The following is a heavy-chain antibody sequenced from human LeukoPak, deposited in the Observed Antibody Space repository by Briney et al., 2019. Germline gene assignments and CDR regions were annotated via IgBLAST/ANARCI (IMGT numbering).Heavy chain of an antibody. J-gene: IGHJ4*02. CDR3: ASDGPEIATIGYFDY. CDR2: INHSGST. CDR1: GGSFSGYY. D-gene: IGHD5-24*01. Sequence: SETLSLTCAVYGGSFSGYYWSWIRQPPGKGLEWIGEINHSGSTNYNPSLKSRVTISVDTSKNQFSLKLSSVTAADTAVYYCASDGPEIATIGYFDYWGQGTLVTVSS. V-gene: IGHV4-34*01.